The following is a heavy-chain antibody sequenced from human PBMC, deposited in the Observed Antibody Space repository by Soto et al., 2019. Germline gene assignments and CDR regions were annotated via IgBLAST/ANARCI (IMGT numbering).Heavy chain of an antibody. CDR3: ARTGTHWYFDL. D-gene: IGHD6-13*01. V-gene: IGHV4-59*08. CDR2: IYYSGST. J-gene: IGHJ2*01. Sequence: QVQLQESGPGLVKPSETLSLTCTVSGGSISRYYWSWIRQPPGKGLEWIGYIYYSGSTNYNPSLKSRVTISVDTAKNQFSLKLSSVTAADTAVYYCARTGTHWYFDLWGRGTLVTVSS. CDR1: GGSISRYY.